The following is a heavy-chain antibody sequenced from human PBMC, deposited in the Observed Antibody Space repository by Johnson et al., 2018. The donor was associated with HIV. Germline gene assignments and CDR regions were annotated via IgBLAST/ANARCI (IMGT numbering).Heavy chain of an antibody. D-gene: IGHD6-13*01. J-gene: IGHJ3*02. CDR2: IWYDGSNK. V-gene: IGHV3-33*06. Sequence: QMQLVESGGGVVQPGRSLRLSCAASGFSFSSYGMHWVSQAPGKGLEWVANIWYDGSNKYYADSVKGRFTISRDNSKNTLYLQMNNVRAEDTAVYYCAKDWADSSSWYDEGLAFDIWCQGTMVTVSS. CDR1: GFSFSSYG. CDR3: AKDWADSSSWYDEGLAFDI.